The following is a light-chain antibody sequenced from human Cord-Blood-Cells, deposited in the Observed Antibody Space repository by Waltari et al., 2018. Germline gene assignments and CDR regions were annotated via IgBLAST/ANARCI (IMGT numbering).Light chain of an antibody. Sequence: QSALTQPASVSGSPGQSITISCTGTSSDVGGYNYVSWYQQHPGKAPKLMIYDVSNRPSGVSKRFSGSKSGKTASLTISGLQAEYEADYYCSSYTSSSTYVFGTGTNVTVL. CDR2: DVS. V-gene: IGLV2-14*01. J-gene: IGLJ1*01. CDR3: SSYTSSSTYV. CDR1: SSDVGGYNY.